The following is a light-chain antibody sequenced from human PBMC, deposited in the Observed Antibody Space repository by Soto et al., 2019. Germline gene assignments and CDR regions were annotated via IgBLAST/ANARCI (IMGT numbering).Light chain of an antibody. Sequence: EIVMTQSPATLPVSPGERATLSCRASQSVSSNLAWYQQKPGQAPRLLIYGASTRATGIPARFSGSGSGTEFTLTISSLQSEDFAVYYCQQYNNWSYTFGPGTKLEIK. J-gene: IGKJ2*01. CDR2: GAS. CDR1: QSVSSN. V-gene: IGKV3-15*01. CDR3: QQYNNWSYT.